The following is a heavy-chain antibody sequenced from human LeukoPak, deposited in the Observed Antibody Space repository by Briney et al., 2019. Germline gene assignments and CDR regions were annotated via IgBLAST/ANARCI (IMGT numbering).Heavy chain of an antibody. V-gene: IGHV3-7*01. CDR3: ARKFSTSWGGWFDP. Sequence: PGGSLRLSCAASGFTFTSFAMSWVRQAPGKGLEWVANIKQDGSEKYYVDSVKGRFTISRDNAKNSLYLQMNSLRVEDTAVYYCARKFSTSWGGWFDPWGQGTLVTVSS. D-gene: IGHD2-2*01. CDR1: GFTFTSFA. J-gene: IGHJ5*02. CDR2: IKQDGSEK.